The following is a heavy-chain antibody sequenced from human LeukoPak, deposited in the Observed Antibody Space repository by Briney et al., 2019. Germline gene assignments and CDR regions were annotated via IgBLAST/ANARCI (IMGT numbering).Heavy chain of an antibody. D-gene: IGHD5-24*01. J-gene: IGHJ4*02. Sequence: GGSLRLSCTASGFTFSSYAMNWVRQAPGKGLEWVSGISAGGTFTYYADSVKGRFTIFRDNSRSTLSLQMNSLRADDTAVYYCAKHLGYTTYGYYFDDWGQGTLVTVSS. CDR3: AKHLGYTTYGYYFDD. V-gene: IGHV3-23*01. CDR2: ISAGGTFT. CDR1: GFTFSSYA.